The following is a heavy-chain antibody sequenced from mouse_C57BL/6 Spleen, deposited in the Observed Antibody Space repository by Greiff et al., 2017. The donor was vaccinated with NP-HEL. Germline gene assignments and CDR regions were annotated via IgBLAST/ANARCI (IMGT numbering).Heavy chain of an antibody. CDR2: IYPGDGDT. V-gene: IGHV1-80*01. D-gene: IGHD1-1*01. CDR3: ARSEITTVVEAY. CDR1: GYAFSSYW. J-gene: IGHJ3*01. Sequence: VQLQQSGAELVKPGASVKISCKASGYAFSSYWMTWVKQRPGKGLEWIGQIYPGDGDTNYNGKFKGKATLTADKSSSTAYMQLSSLTSEDSAVYFCARSEITTVVEAYWGQGTLVTVSA.